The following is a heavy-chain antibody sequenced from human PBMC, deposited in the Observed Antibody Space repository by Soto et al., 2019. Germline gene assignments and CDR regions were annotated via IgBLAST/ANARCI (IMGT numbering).Heavy chain of an antibody. D-gene: IGHD7-27*01. CDR3: ARTGASKGVLDY. J-gene: IGHJ4*02. V-gene: IGHV3-30*03. CDR2: ISYDGSNK. Sequence: QVQLVESGGGVVQPGRSLRLSCAASGFTFSSYGMHWVRQAPGKGLEWVAVISYDGSNKYYADSVKGRFTISRDNSKTTLYLHMNSMRAEDTAVYYCARTGASKGVLDYWGQGTLVTVSS. CDR1: GFTFSSYG.